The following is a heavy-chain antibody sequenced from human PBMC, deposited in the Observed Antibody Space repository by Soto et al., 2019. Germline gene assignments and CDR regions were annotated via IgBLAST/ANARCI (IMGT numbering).Heavy chain of an antibody. D-gene: IGHD6-13*01. V-gene: IGHV4-39*01. Sequence: SETLSLTCTVSGGSISSSSYYWGWIRQPPGKGLEWIGSIYYSGSTYYNPSLKSRVTISVDTSKNQFSLKLSSVTAADTAVYYCARTAAAGAWFDPWGQGTLVTVSS. CDR1: GGSISSSSYY. CDR2: IYYSGST. J-gene: IGHJ5*02. CDR3: ARTAAAGAWFDP.